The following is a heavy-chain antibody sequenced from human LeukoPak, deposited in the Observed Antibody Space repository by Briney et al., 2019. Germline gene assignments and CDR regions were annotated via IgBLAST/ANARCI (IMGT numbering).Heavy chain of an antibody. CDR1: RYTFTSYD. Sequence: GASVNVSCKPSRYTFTSYDIQGVRQATGQGREGMGWMNPNSGNTGYPPRFQGRVTMTRDTSISTAYMELSSLRSEETAVYYCARKGKVTAGTHYFDYWGQGNLVTVSS. CDR3: ARKGKVTAGTHYFDY. V-gene: IGHV1-8*01. J-gene: IGHJ4*02. D-gene: IGHD2-21*02. CDR2: MNPNSGNT.